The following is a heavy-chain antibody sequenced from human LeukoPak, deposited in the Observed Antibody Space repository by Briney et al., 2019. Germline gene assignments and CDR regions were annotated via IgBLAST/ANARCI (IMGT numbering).Heavy chain of an antibody. V-gene: IGHV3-21*01. CDR1: GFTFSSYS. D-gene: IGHD3-10*01. CDR3: ARAPTVRGGVFDY. CDR2: ISSSSSYI. Sequence: PGGSLRLSCAASGFTFSSYSMNWVRQAPGKGLEWVSSISSSSSYIYYADSVKGRFTISRDNAKNSLYLQMNSLRAEDTAVYYCARAPTVRGGVFDYWGQGTLVTVSS. J-gene: IGHJ4*02.